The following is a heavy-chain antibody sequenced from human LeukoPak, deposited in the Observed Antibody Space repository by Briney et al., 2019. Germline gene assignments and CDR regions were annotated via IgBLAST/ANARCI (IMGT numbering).Heavy chain of an antibody. Sequence: GGSLRLSCAASGFIFKKYAMSWVRQAPGKGLEWVATLSGSGNTSSYSDSVKGRSTISRDNSKNTVYLQLNSLRAEDTAVYFCAKDRIVLTVYAFDSWGQGNLVTVSS. CDR2: LSGSGNTS. V-gene: IGHV3-23*01. D-gene: IGHD2-8*01. CDR3: AKDRIVLTVYAFDS. J-gene: IGHJ4*02. CDR1: GFIFKKYA.